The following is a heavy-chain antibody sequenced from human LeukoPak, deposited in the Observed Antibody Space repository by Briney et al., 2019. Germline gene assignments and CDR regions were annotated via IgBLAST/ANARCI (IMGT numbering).Heavy chain of an antibody. CDR2: ISYDGSYK. J-gene: IGHJ5*02. CDR3: AKDRYDFWSGPSGWFDP. D-gene: IGHD3-3*01. V-gene: IGHV3-30*18. CDR1: GFTFTTYG. Sequence: GGSLRLSCAASGFTFTTYGMHWVRQAPGKGLEWVAVISYDGSYKYYVNSVKGRFTISRDNSKNTLYLQMNSLRAEDTAVYYCAKDRYDFWSGPSGWFDPWGQGTLVTVSS.